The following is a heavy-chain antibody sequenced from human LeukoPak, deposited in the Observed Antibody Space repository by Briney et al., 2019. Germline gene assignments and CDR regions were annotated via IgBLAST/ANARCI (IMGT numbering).Heavy chain of an antibody. V-gene: IGHV3-30*18. CDR1: GFTFSSYG. Sequence: GTSLRLSCAASGFTFSSYGMHWVRQAPGKGLEWVAVISYDGSNKYYADSVKGRFTISRDNSKNTLYLQMNSLRAEDTAVYYCAKVGGKLDSSGYYDYWGQGTLVTVSS. CDR2: ISYDGSNK. D-gene: IGHD3-22*01. J-gene: IGHJ4*02. CDR3: AKVGGKLDSSGYYDY.